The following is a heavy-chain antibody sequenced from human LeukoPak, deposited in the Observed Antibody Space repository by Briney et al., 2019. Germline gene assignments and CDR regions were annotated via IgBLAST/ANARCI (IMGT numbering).Heavy chain of an antibody. CDR1: GFTFSSYW. Sequence: GGSLRLSCAASGFTFSSYWMSWVRQAPGKGLEWVANIKQDGSEKYYVDSVKGRFTISRDNAKNSLYLQMNSLRAEDTAVYYCARDNRRLGIGDAFDIWGQGTMVTVSS. D-gene: IGHD7-27*01. CDR2: IKQDGSEK. J-gene: IGHJ3*02. CDR3: ARDNRRLGIGDAFDI. V-gene: IGHV3-7*01.